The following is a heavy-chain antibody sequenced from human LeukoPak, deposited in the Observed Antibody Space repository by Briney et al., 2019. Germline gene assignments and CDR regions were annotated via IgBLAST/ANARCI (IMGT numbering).Heavy chain of an antibody. CDR1: GGTFSSYA. V-gene: IGHV1-69*13. CDR3: ARVGYGSGSYYNPSWFDP. J-gene: IGHJ5*02. CDR2: IIPIFGTA. Sequence: SVKVSCKASGGTFSSYAIGWVRQAPGQGLEWMGGIIPIFGTANYAQKFQGRVTITADESTSTAYMELSSLRSEDTAVYYCARVGYGSGSYYNPSWFDPWGQGTLVTVSS. D-gene: IGHD3-10*01.